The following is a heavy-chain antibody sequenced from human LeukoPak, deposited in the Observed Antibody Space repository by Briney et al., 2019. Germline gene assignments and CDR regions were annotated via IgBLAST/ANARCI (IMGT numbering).Heavy chain of an antibody. Sequence: GESLRLSCAASGFTFSAYAMSWVRQAPGKGLEWVSGISGSGGRTYYADSVKGRFTFSRDNSKNTLYLQMNSLRAEDTAVYYCAKGTADCSSTSCPFDYWGQGTLVTVSS. D-gene: IGHD2-2*01. V-gene: IGHV3-23*01. CDR2: ISGSGGRT. J-gene: IGHJ4*02. CDR3: AKGTADCSSTSCPFDY. CDR1: GFTFSAYA.